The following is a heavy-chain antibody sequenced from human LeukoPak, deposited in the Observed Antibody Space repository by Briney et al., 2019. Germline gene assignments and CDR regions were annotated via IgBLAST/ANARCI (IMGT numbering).Heavy chain of an antibody. J-gene: IGHJ5*02. D-gene: IGHD6-13*01. CDR3: ARCAAAGTITSWFDP. CDR1: GFTFSSYA. V-gene: IGHV3-30*04. CDR2: ISYDGSNK. Sequence: GGSLRLSCAASGFTFSSYAMHWVRQAPGKGLERVAVISYDGSNKYYADSVKGRFTISRDNSKNTLYLQMNSLRAEDTAVYYCARCAAAGTITSWFDPWGQGTLVTVSS.